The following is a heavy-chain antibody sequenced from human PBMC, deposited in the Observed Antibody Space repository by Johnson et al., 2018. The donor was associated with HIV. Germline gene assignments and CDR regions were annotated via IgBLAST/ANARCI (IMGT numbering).Heavy chain of an antibody. J-gene: IGHJ3*01. CDR2: SRFDGDDT. CDR3: VREDGAFDL. V-gene: IGHV3-74*03. CDR1: GFPFSSYA. Sequence: EVLLLESGGGVVQPGRSLRLSCAASGFPFSSYAMHWVRQAPGKGLVYVSGSRFDGDDTMYEASVNGRFTISRDNARNTLYLQMNSLRADDTAVYYCVREDGAFDLWGQGTVVIVSS. D-gene: IGHD5-24*01.